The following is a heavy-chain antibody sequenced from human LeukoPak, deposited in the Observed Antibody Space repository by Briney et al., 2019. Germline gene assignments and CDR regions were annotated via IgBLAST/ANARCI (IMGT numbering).Heavy chain of an antibody. J-gene: IGHJ1*01. CDR2: ISGSGGST. CDR3: SKGHCSTTTCLSSAEYFQH. Sequence: PGGFLRLSCAASGFTFSSYAMSWVRQAPGKGLEWVSAISGSGGSTYYADSVKGRFTISRDNSKNTLYLQMNSLRAEDTAVYYCSKGHCSTTTCLSSAEYFQHWGQGTLVTVSS. CDR1: GFTFSSYA. D-gene: IGHD2-2*01. V-gene: IGHV3-23*01.